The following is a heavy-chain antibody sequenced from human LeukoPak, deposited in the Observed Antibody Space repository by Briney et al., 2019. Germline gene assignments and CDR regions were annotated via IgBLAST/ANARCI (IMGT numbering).Heavy chain of an antibody. D-gene: IGHD3-3*01. CDR1: GFTFSSYA. Sequence: PGGSLRLSCAASGFTFSSYAMSWVRQAPGKGLEWVSAISSSGGSTYYADSVKGRFTISRDNSKNTLYLQMNSLRAEDTAVYYCAKDRPKYYDFWSGPIDYWGQGTLVTVSS. V-gene: IGHV3-23*01. CDR2: ISSSGGST. J-gene: IGHJ4*02. CDR3: AKDRPKYYDFWSGPIDY.